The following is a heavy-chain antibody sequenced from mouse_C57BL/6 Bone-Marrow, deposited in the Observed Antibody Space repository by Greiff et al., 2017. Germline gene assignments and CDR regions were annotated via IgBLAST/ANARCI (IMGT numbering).Heavy chain of an antibody. V-gene: IGHV1-82*01. Sequence: QVQLKQSGPELVKPGASVKISCKASGYAFSSSWMNWVKQRPGKGLEWIGRIYPGDGDTNYNGKFKGKDTLTADKSSSTAYMQLSSLTSEDSAVYFCARCITTVVARSYWYFDVWGTGTTVTVSS. CDR1: GYAFSSSW. D-gene: IGHD1-1*01. CDR2: IYPGDGDT. J-gene: IGHJ1*03. CDR3: ARCITTVVARSYWYFDV.